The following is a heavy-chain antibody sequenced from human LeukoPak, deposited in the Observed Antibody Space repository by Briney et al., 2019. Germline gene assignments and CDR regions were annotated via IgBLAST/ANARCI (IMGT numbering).Heavy chain of an antibody. J-gene: IGHJ5*02. CDR3: ARDHQFHDYGDYVWDWFDP. CDR1: GGSISSYY. D-gene: IGHD4-17*01. CDR2: IYYSGGT. V-gene: IGHV4-59*01. Sequence: SETLSLTCTVSGGSISSYYWSWIRQPPGKGLEWIGYIYYSGGTNYNPSLKSRVTISVDTSKNQFSLKLSSVTAADTAVYYCARDHQFHDYGDYVWDWFDPWGQGTLVTVSS.